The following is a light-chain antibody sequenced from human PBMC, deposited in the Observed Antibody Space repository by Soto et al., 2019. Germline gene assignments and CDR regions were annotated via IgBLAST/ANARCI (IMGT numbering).Light chain of an antibody. CDR2: GAS. CDR1: QGISSY. J-gene: IGKJ5*01. V-gene: IGKV1-9*01. Sequence: IQLTQSPSSLSASVGDRVTITCRASQGISSYLAWYQQKPGQAPKLLIYGASTLEGGVPFRFSGSGSGTDFTLTIISLQPEAFATYYFQQLNTYPITFGQATRLEIK. CDR3: QQLNTYPIT.